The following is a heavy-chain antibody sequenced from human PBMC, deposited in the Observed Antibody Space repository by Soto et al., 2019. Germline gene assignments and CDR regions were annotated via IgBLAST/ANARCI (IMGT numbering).Heavy chain of an antibody. CDR3: ANLWFEDHTYYYYYGMDV. J-gene: IGHJ6*02. V-gene: IGHV3-30*18. Sequence: QVQLVESGGGVVQPGRSLRLSCAASGFTFSSYGMHWVRQAPGKGLEWVAVISYDGSNKYYADSVKGRFTISRDNSKNTLYLQMNSLRAEDTAVYYCANLWFEDHTYYYYYGMDVWGQGTTVTVSS. CDR2: ISYDGSNK. D-gene: IGHD3-10*01. CDR1: GFTFSSYG.